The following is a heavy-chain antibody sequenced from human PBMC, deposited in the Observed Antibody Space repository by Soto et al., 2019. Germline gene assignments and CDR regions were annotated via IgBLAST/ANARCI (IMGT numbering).Heavy chain of an antibody. D-gene: IGHD3-22*01. CDR2: ISGGGDSA. J-gene: IGHJ3*02. CDR1: GSTSSSDA. CDR3: AKVGYESGGYYYHDAFHI. V-gene: IGHV3-23*01. Sequence: EVQLLESGGGLVQAGGSLRLSCRASGSTSSSDAMTWVRQAPGKGLEWVSVISGGGDSAYYADSVQGRFAISRDNSKHTLFLQMRSLRAEVTAVYYCAKVGYESGGYYYHDAFHIWGQGTMVTVSS.